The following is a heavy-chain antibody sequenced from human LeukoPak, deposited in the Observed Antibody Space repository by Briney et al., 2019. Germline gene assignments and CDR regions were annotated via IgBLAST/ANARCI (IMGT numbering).Heavy chain of an antibody. Sequence: ASVKVSCKASGYTFTSYGISWVRQAPGQGLEWMGWISAYNSNTNYAQKLQGRVTMTTDTSTSTAYMELRSLRSDDTAVYYCARREGATRYYYYYGMDVWGQGTTVTVSS. D-gene: IGHD1-26*01. J-gene: IGHJ6*02. CDR2: ISAYNSNT. V-gene: IGHV1-18*01. CDR1: GYTFTSYG. CDR3: ARREGATRYYYYYGMDV.